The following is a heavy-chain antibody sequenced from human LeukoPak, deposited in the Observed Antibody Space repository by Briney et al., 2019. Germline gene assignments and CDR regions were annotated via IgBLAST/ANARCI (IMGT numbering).Heavy chain of an antibody. J-gene: IGHJ4*02. D-gene: IGHD3-22*01. V-gene: IGHV3-7*01. CDR1: GFTFSSYW. CDR2: IKQDGSEK. CDR3: ATARIYYDSSGYFPDY. Sequence: GGSLRLSCAASGFTFSSYWMSWVRQAPGKGLEWVANIKQDGSEKYYVDSVKGRFTISRDNAKNSLYLQMNSLRAEDTAVYYCATARIYYDSSGYFPDYWGQGTLVTVSS.